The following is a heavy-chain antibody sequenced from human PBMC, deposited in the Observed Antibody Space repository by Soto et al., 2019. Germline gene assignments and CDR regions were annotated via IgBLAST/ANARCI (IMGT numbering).Heavy chain of an antibody. J-gene: IGHJ6*02. V-gene: IGHV3-23*01. CDR2: ISGSGGSS. CDR1: GFTFSNYA. D-gene: IGHD3-10*01. CDR3: AKSSFGIISLYYYGMDV. Sequence: PGGSLRLSCAASGFTFSNYAMNWVRQAPGKGLEWVSGISGSGGSSYSADSVKGRFTISRDNSKNTLFLQMNSLRAEDTAMYYCAKSSFGIISLYYYGMDVWGQGTTATVSS.